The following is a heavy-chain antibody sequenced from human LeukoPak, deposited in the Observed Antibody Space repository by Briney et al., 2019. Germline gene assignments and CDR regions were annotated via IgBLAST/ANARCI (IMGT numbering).Heavy chain of an antibody. CDR2: INPNSGGT. J-gene: IGHJ4*02. V-gene: IGHV1-2*02. Sequence: ASVKVSCKASGYTFTGYYMHWVRQAPRQGLEWMGWINPNSGGTNYAQKFQGRVTMTRDTSINTAYMELSRLKSDDTAVYYCARAYSTGWCWDSWGQGTLVTVSS. CDR1: GYTFTGYY. CDR3: ARAYSTGWCWDS. D-gene: IGHD6-19*01.